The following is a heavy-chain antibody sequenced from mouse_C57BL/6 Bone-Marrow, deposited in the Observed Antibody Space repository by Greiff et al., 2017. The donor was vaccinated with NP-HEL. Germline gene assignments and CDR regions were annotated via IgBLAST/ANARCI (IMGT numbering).Heavy chain of an antibody. CDR2: IWSGGST. Sequence: VQLQQSGPGLVQPSQSLSITCTVSGFSLTSYGVHWVRQSPGKGLEWLGVIWSGGSTDYNAAFISRLSISKDNSKSQVFFKMNSLQADDTAIYYCARNEITTVVANYAMDYWGQGTSVTVSS. CDR1: GFSLTSYG. J-gene: IGHJ4*01. CDR3: ARNEITTVVANYAMDY. D-gene: IGHD1-1*01. V-gene: IGHV2-2*01.